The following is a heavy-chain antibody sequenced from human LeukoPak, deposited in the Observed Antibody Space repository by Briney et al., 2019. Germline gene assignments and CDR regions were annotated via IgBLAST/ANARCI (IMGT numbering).Heavy chain of an antibody. CDR1: GFTFSSYP. CDR3: ATSSGWYPKYFDY. CDR2: ISGSGGDT. D-gene: IGHD6-19*01. J-gene: IGHJ4*02. Sequence: GGSLRLSCAASGFTFSSYPMSWVRQAPGKGLEWVSAISGSGGDTYYADSVKGRFTISRDNSKNTLYLQVNSLRAEDTALYYCATSSGWYPKYFDYWGQGTLVTVSS. V-gene: IGHV3-23*01.